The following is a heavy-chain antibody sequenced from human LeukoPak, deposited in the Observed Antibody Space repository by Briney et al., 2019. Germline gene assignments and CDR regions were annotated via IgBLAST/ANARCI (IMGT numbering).Heavy chain of an antibody. V-gene: IGHV3-11*04. CDR2: ISSSGSTI. J-gene: IGHJ3*02. CDR1: GFTFSDYY. D-gene: IGHD3-3*01. CDR3: ARAVDFWSGYNDAFDI. Sequence: GGSLRLSCAASGFTFSDYYMSWIRQAPGKGLEWVSYISSSGSTIYYADSVKGRFTISRDNAKNSLYLQMNSLRADDTAVYYCARAVDFWSGYNDAFDIWGQGTMVTVSS.